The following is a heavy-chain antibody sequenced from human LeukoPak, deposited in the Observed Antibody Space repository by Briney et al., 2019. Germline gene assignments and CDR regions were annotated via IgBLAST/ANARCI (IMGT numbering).Heavy chain of an antibody. V-gene: IGHV3-64*02. CDR3: ARGGAYSSGCLSY. Sequence: PGGSLRLSCAASGFTFSSYAMHCVRQAPGKELEYVSSISSSGGSTFYADSVRGRFSISRDNSKNTLYLQMGSLRAADMAVYYCARGGAYSSGCLSYWGQGTLVTVSS. CDR2: ISSSGGST. CDR1: GFTFSSYA. D-gene: IGHD6-19*01. J-gene: IGHJ4*02.